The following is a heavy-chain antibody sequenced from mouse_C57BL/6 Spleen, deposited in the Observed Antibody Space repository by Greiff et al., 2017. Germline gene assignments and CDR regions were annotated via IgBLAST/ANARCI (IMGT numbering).Heavy chain of an antibody. J-gene: IGHJ3*01. Sequence: QVQLQQPGAELVMPGASVKLSCKASGYTFTSYWMHWVKQRPGQGLEWIGEIDPSDSYTNYNQKFKGKSTLTVDKSSSTAYMQLRSLTSEDSAVYYCASGLRPFAYWGQGTLVTVSA. CDR2: IDPSDSYT. D-gene: IGHD2-4*01. CDR1: GYTFTSYW. V-gene: IGHV1-69*01. CDR3: ASGLRPFAY.